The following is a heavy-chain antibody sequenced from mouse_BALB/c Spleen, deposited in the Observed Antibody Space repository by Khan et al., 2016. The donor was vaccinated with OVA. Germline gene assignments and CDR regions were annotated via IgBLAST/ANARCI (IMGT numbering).Heavy chain of an antibody. Sequence: VQGVESGAELAKPGASVKMSCKASGYTFTTYWMHWVKQRPGQGLEWIGYINPTSGYTDYNDKFKDRATLSADKSSSTAYMQLNSLTSEDSAVYYCTRDRIDYWGQGTTLTVSS. CDR1: GYTFTTYW. V-gene: IGHV1-7*01. J-gene: IGHJ2*01. CDR3: TRDRIDY. CDR2: INPTSGYT.